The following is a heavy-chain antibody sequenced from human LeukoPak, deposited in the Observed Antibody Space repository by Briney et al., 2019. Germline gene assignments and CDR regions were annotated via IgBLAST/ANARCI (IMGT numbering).Heavy chain of an antibody. CDR2: INHSGST. D-gene: IGHD6-13*01. Sequence: SETLSLTCTVSGGSISSYYWSWIRQPPGKGLEWIGEINHSGSTNYNPSLKSRVTISVDTSKNQFSLKLSSVTAADTAVYYCARHPRYSRRYIDYWGQGTLVTVSS. CDR1: GGSISSYY. CDR3: ARHPRYSRRYIDY. J-gene: IGHJ4*02. V-gene: IGHV4-34*01.